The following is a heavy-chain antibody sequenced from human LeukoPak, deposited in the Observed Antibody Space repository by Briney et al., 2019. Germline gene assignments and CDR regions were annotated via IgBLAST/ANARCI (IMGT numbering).Heavy chain of an antibody. CDR2: ISSSSSYI. CDR1: GFSFSSYT. Sequence: GGSLRLSWAASGFSFSSYTMKWVRQAPGKGLEWVSSISSSSSYIYYADSVKGRFTISRDNAQNSLYLQVNSLRAEDTAVYYCASSMYYYDSSLYYFDYCGQGTLVTVSS. J-gene: IGHJ4*02. CDR3: ASSMYYYDSSLYYFDY. D-gene: IGHD3-22*01. V-gene: IGHV3-21*01.